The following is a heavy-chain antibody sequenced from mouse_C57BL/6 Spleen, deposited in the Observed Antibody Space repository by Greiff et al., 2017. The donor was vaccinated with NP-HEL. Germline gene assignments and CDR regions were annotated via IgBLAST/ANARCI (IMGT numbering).Heavy chain of an antibody. V-gene: IGHV5-17*01. D-gene: IGHD2-5*01. CDR1: GFTFSDYG. CDR3: ARSAYSNPWFAY. Sequence: EVMLVESGGGLVKPGGSLKLSCAASGFTFSDYGMHWVRQAPEKGLEWVAYISSGSSTIYYADTVKGRFTISRDNAKNTLFLQMTSLRSEDTAMDYCARSAYSNPWFAYWGQGTLVTVSA. J-gene: IGHJ3*01. CDR2: ISSGSSTI.